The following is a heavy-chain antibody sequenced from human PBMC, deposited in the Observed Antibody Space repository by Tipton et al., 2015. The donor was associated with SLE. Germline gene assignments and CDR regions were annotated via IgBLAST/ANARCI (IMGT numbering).Heavy chain of an antibody. J-gene: IGHJ2*01. CDR2: MNPNSGST. D-gene: IGHD5-12*01. CDR3: ARGGYSGRRDFDL. Sequence: QSGPEVKKPGASVKVSCKASGYTFTSYDINWVRQATGQGLEWMGWMNPNSGSTGYAQKFQGGVTMTRDTSINTAYMELRSIRSEDTAVYFCARGGYSGRRDFDLWGCGTLVTVSS. CDR1: GYTFTSYD. V-gene: IGHV1-8*01.